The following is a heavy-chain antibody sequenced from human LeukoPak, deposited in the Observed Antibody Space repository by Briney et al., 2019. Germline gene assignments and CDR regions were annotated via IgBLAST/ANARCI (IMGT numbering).Heavy chain of an antibody. CDR2: IWYDGSNK. V-gene: IGHV3-33*06. Sequence: GGSLRLSCAASGFTFSSYGMHWVRQAPGKGLEWVAVIWYDGSNKYYADSVKGRFTISRDNSGNTLFLQMNTLRAEDTAVYYCAKGDSSDPFEYWGLGTLVIVSS. J-gene: IGHJ4*02. D-gene: IGHD6-19*01. CDR1: GFTFSSYG. CDR3: AKGDSSDPFEY.